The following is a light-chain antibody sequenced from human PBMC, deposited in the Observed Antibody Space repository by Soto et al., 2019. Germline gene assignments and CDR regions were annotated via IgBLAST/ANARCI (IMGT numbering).Light chain of an antibody. V-gene: IGKV3-15*01. CDR1: QSVSSN. Sequence: EIVMTQSPATLSVSPGERATLSCRASQSVSSNLAWYPQKPGQAPTLLIYGASARASGIPARFSGSGSGTEFTLTISSLQSEDFAVYYCQHYNNWPFTFGQGTKLEIK. CDR2: GAS. CDR3: QHYNNWPFT. J-gene: IGKJ2*01.